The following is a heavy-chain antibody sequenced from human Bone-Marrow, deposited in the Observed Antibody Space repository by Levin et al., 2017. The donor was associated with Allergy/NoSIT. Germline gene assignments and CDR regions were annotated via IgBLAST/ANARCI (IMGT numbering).Heavy chain of an antibody. V-gene: IGHV3-21*01. Sequence: GGSLRLSCAASGFAFSNYGMNWVRQAPGKGLEWVSSISATGSYIYYADSVKVRFTISRDNAKNSLSLQMNSLGAEDTAVYYCARGPLYWSSSTCRSQCFDFWGQGALVTVSP. J-gene: IGHJ4*02. D-gene: IGHD2-2*01. CDR2: ISATGSYI. CDR3: ARGPLYWSSSTCRSQCFDF. CDR1: GFAFSNYG.